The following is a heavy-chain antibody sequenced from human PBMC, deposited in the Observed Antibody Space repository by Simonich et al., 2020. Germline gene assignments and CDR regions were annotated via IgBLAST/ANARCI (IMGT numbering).Heavy chain of an antibody. D-gene: IGHD3-3*01. CDR2: SNTNSGGT. CDR3: ARGGVQYYYYYMDV. CDR1: GYTFTGYY. J-gene: IGHJ6*03. Sequence: QVQLVQSGAEVKKPGASVKVSCKASGYTFTGYYMHWVRQAPGQGLEWMGLSNTNSGGTNYAQKFQGRVTMTRDTSISTAYMELSRLRSDDTAVYYCARGGVQYYYYYMDVWGKGTTVTVSS. V-gene: IGHV1-2*02.